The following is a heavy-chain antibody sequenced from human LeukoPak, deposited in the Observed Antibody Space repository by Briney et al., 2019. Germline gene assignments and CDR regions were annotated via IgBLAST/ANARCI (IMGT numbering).Heavy chain of an antibody. CDR1: GFTCSDYY. D-gene: IGHD3-16*01. J-gene: IGHJ4*02. Sequence: GGSLRLSCAASGFTCSDYYMSWIRQAPGKGLEWVSYISSSGNIIYYADSVKGRFTISRDNAKNSLSLQMNSLRAEDAAVYYCARRVSVGEPYDYWGQGTLVTVSS. CDR3: ARRVSVGEPYDY. CDR2: ISSSGNII. V-gene: IGHV3-11*01.